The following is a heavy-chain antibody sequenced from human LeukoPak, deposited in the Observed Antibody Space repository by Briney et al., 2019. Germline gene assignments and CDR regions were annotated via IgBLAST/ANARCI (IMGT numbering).Heavy chain of an antibody. J-gene: IGHJ4*02. CDR2: IRYDGSNK. Sequence: GGSLRLSCAASGFTFSDFAMHWVRQAPGRGLEWVALIRYDGSNKAYGDSAKGRFTISRDNSKNTVYLEMNSLRDEDTAVYFCARAPGYYINPFFDYWGQETLVTVSS. V-gene: IGHV3-30*02. CDR1: GFTFSDFA. CDR3: ARAPGYYINPFFDY. D-gene: IGHD4-11*01.